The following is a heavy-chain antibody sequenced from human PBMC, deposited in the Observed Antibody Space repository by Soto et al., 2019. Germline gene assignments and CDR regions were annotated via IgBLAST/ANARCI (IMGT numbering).Heavy chain of an antibody. D-gene: IGHD2-15*01. CDR1: GFTFSSYA. Sequence: PGGSLRLSCAASGFTFSSYAMHWVRQAPGKGLEWVAVISYDGSNKYYAEYVKGRFTISRDNSKNTLYLQMNSLRAEDTAVYYCARERIGCSGGSCYQAGYYYGMDVWGQGTTVTVSS. CDR2: ISYDGSNK. J-gene: IGHJ6*02. V-gene: IGHV3-30-3*01. CDR3: ARERIGCSGGSCYQAGYYYGMDV.